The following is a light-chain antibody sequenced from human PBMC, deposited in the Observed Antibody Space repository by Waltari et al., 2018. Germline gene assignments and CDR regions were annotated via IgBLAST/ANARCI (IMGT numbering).Light chain of an antibody. CDR2: EDN. V-gene: IGLV6-57*04. Sequence: NFMLTQPHSVSESPGKTVTISCTRSSGSIASNYVQWYQQRPGSAPTTVIYEDNQSPSGVPAPFSGSIDSSSNSASLPISGLKTEDEADYYCQSYDSSNQVFGGGTKLTVL. CDR1: SGSIASNY. CDR3: QSYDSSNQV. J-gene: IGLJ3*02.